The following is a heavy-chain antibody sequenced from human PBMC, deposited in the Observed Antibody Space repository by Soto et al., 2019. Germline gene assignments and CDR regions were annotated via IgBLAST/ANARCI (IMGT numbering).Heavy chain of an antibody. V-gene: IGHV1-69*02. Sequence: ASVKVSCKASGGTFSSYTISWVRQAPGQGLEWMGRIIPILGIANYAQKFQGRVTITADKSTSTAYMELSSLRSDDTAVYYCARGRLCSRPNCYVDIMDIWGQGTTVTVSS. CDR1: GGTFSSYT. J-gene: IGHJ6*02. CDR2: IIPILGIA. CDR3: ARGRLCSRPNCYVDIMDI. D-gene: IGHD2-2*01.